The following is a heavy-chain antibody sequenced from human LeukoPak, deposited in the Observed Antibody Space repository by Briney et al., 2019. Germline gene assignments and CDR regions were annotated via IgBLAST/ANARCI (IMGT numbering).Heavy chain of an antibody. D-gene: IGHD6-6*01. CDR1: GGSISSYY. CDR3: ARGEEGSSFDY. V-gene: IGHV4-59*12. CDR2: IYHSGST. Sequence: SETLSLTCTVSGGSISSYYWSWIRQPPGKGLEWIGYIYHSGSTYYNPSLKSRVTISVDRSKNQFSLKLSSVTAADTAVYYCARGEEGSSFDYWGQGTLVTVSS. J-gene: IGHJ4*02.